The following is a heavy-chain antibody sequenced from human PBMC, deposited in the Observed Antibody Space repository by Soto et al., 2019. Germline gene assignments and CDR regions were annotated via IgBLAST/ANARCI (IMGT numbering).Heavy chain of an antibody. CDR1: GGSISSYY. D-gene: IGHD3-3*01. J-gene: IGHJ5*02. CDR3: ARAGTYYDFWSGYSRFDP. CDR2: IYTSGST. Sequence: SETLSLSCTVSGGSISSYYWSWIRQPAGKGLEWIGRIYTSGSTNYNPSLKSRVTMSVDTSKNQFSLKLSSVTAADTAVYYCARAGTYYDFWSGYSRFDPWGQGTLVTVSS. V-gene: IGHV4-4*07.